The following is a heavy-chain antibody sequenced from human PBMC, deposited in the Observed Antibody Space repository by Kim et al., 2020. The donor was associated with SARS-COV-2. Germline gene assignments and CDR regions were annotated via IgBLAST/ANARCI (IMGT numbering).Heavy chain of an antibody. CDR1: GFTFSGSA. J-gene: IGHJ6*02. CDR2: IRSKANSYAT. CDR3: TRHNQLAYYYYGMDV. Sequence: GGSLRLSCAASGFTFSGSAMHWVRQASGKGLEWVGRIRSKANSYATAYAASVKGRFTISRDDSKNTAYLQMNSLKTEDTAVYYCTRHNQLAYYYYGMDVWGQGTTVTVSS. D-gene: IGHD2-2*01. V-gene: IGHV3-73*01.